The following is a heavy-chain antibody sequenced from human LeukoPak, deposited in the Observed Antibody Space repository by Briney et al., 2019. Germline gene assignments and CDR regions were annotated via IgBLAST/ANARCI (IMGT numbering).Heavy chain of an antibody. D-gene: IGHD3-16*02. CDR3: AKYRDYYFEY. Sequence: GESLRLSCAASGFPFSSYSMGWVRQAPGEGLEWVSSITGSGGRIYYADSLKGRFTISRDNSKNTVYLQMNSLRAEDTAVYYCAKYRDYYFEYWGQGTLVTVSS. V-gene: IGHV3-23*01. CDR2: ITGSGGRI. CDR1: GFPFSSYS. J-gene: IGHJ4*02.